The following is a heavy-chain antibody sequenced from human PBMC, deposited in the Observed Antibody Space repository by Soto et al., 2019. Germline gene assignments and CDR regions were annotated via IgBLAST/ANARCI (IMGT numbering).Heavy chain of an antibody. CDR2: ISGSGGST. Sequence: LRLSCAASGFTFSSYAMSWVRQAPGKGLEWVSAISGSGGSTYYADSVKGRFTISRDNSKNTLYLQMNSLRAEDTAVYYCAKDRWASGSYYSPDAFDIWGQGTMVTVSS. J-gene: IGHJ3*02. CDR1: GFTFSSYA. V-gene: IGHV3-23*01. CDR3: AKDRWASGSYYSPDAFDI. D-gene: IGHD1-26*01.